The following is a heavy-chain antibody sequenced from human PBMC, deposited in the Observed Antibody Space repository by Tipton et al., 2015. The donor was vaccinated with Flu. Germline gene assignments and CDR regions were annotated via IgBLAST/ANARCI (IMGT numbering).Heavy chain of an antibody. CDR2: IYYSGST. J-gene: IGHJ2*01. V-gene: IGHV4-59*01. CDR1: GGSMNTYY. D-gene: IGHD3-10*01. CDR3: ARERRLDSLVHWYLDL. Sequence: GLVKPSETPSLTCTVSGGSMNTYYWSWIRQPPGKGPEWIGYIYYSGSTNYNPSLKGRVTIAVDTSKNQFSLKVTSVTAADTAIYYCARERRLDSLVHWYLDLWGRGTLVAVSS.